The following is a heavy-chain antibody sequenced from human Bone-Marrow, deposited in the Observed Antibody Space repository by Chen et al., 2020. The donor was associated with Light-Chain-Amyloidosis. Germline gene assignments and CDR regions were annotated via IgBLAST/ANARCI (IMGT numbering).Heavy chain of an antibody. J-gene: IGHJ4*02. Sequence: EVQLEQSVPEVKKPGESLTTSCKGSGYTFPNYWIGWVRQMPGKGLEWMGVIYPDDSDARYSPSFEGQVTISADKSITTAYLQWRSLKASDTAMYYCARRRDGYNFDYWGQGTLVTVSS. CDR1: GYTFPNYW. D-gene: IGHD5-12*01. CDR2: IYPDDSDA. V-gene: IGHV5-51*01. CDR3: ARRRDGYNFDY.